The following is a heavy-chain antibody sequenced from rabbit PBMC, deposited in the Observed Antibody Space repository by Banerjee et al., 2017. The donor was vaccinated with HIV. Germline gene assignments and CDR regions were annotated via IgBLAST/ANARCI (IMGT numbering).Heavy chain of an antibody. J-gene: IGHJ4*01. Sequence: QEQLEESGGDLVKPEGTLTLTCKASGIDFSSYYYMCWVRQAPGKGLEWIGCIYTSSGSTYYASWAKGRFTISKTSSTTVTLQMTSLTAADTATYFCAREDDDYGDWNLWGPGTLVTVS. CDR2: IYTSSGST. CDR3: AREDDDYGDWNL. D-gene: IGHD2-1*01. CDR1: GIDFSSYYY. V-gene: IGHV1S45*01.